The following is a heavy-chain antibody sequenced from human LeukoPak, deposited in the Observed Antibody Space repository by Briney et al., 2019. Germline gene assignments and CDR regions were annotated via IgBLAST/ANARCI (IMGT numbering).Heavy chain of an antibody. CDR2: IDRSGST. CDR1: GYSISSGYY. D-gene: IGHD2-2*01. Sequence: PSETLSLTCTVSGYSISSGYYWGWIRQPPGKGLEWIGSIDRSGSTNDNPSLKSRVTVSVDTSKNQFSLKLSSVTAADTAVYYCARVPHCTSTSCYVGGYHMDVWGKGTTVTVSS. CDR3: ARVPHCTSTSCYVGGYHMDV. J-gene: IGHJ6*03. V-gene: IGHV4-38-2*02.